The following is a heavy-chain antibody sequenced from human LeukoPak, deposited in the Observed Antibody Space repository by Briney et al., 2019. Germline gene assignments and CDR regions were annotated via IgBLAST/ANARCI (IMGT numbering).Heavy chain of an antibody. J-gene: IGHJ4*02. CDR3: ARDSQRYCGGDCALYYFDY. V-gene: IGHV1-18*01. Sequence: ASVKVSCKASGYTFTSYGISWVRQAPGQGLEWMGWISAYNGNTNYAQKLQGRVTMTTDTSTSTAYMELRSLGSDDTAVYYCARDSQRYCGGDCALYYFDYWGQGTLVTVSS. CDR2: ISAYNGNT. D-gene: IGHD2-21*02. CDR1: GYTFTSYG.